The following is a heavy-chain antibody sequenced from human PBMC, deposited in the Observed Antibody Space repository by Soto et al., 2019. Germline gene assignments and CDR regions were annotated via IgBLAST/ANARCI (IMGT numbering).Heavy chain of an antibody. CDR1: GFSFSNYA. D-gene: IGHD3-16*01. CDR2: LSGSGDYT. Sequence: GSLRLSCAASGFSFSNYAMNWVRQAPGKRLEWVSSLSGSGDYTHYAESVKGRFTISRDISKNTLYLQMNSLRAEDTAVYFCAKDLRISPILTIGGDAFDLWGQGTMVTVSS. V-gene: IGHV3-23*01. J-gene: IGHJ3*01. CDR3: AKDLRISPILTIGGDAFDL.